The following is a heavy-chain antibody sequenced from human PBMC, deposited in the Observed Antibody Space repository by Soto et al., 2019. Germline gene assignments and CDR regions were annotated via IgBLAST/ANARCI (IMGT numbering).Heavy chain of an antibody. Sequence: QLQLQESGPGLVKPSETLSLICTVSGGSISGYFWSWVRQPAGKGLEWIGRIYSAGSTNYNPSLKSRVTMSVDTSQNQFSLKLTSVTAADPAMYYSVRGDVFDMWGRGTMVTVSS. CDR3: VRGDVFDM. D-gene: IGHD3-16*01. CDR2: IYSAGST. J-gene: IGHJ3*02. CDR1: GGSISGYF. V-gene: IGHV4-4*07.